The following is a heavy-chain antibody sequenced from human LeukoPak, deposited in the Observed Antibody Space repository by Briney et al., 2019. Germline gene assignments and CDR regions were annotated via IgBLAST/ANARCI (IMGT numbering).Heavy chain of an antibody. J-gene: IGHJ3*02. CDR3: ATWDISGAYRAFHI. V-gene: IGHV1-24*01. CDR1: GYALSELS. D-gene: IGHD1-26*01. Sequence: ASVKVSCKVSGYALSELSMHWVRQAPGEGLEWMGGFDPEDAEEIYAQKFQGRVTMTEDTSTDTAYMELSSLRSEDTAVYYCATWDISGAYRAFHIWGQGTVVTVSS. CDR2: FDPEDAEE.